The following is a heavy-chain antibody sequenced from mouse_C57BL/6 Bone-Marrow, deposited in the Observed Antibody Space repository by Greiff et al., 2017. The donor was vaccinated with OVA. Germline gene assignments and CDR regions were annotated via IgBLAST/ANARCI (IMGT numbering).Heavy chain of an antibody. CDR3: TLYCYGSIPFDY. V-gene: IGHV14-4*01. D-gene: IGHD1-1*01. CDR2: IDPENGDT. J-gene: IGHJ2*01. Sequence: EVQLQQSGAELVRPGASVKLSCTASGFNIKDDYMHWVKQRPEQGLEWIGWIDPENGDTEYASKFQGKATITADTSSNTAYLQLSSLTSEDTAVYYCTLYCYGSIPFDYWGQGTTLTVSS. CDR1: GFNIKDDY.